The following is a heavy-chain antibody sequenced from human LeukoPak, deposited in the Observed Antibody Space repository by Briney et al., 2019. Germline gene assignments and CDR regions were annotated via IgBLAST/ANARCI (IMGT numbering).Heavy chain of an antibody. V-gene: IGHV3-30*19. CDR3: ARDHGYCGGDCYSYGAFDI. Sequence: GGSLRLSCAVSGFTFSSYGMHWVRQAPGKGLEWVAVISYDGSNKYYADSVKGRFTISRDNSKNTLYLQMNSLRAEDTAVYYCARDHGYCGGDCYSYGAFDIWGQGTMLTVSS. CDR1: GFTFSSYG. J-gene: IGHJ3*02. CDR2: ISYDGSNK. D-gene: IGHD2-21*02.